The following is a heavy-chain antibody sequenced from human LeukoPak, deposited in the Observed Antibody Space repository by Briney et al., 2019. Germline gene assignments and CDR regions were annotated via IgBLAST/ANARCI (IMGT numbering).Heavy chain of an antibody. CDR2: ISYDGSNK. J-gene: IGHJ4*02. D-gene: IGHD1-26*01. V-gene: IGHV3-30*04. CDR1: GFTFTSYA. CDR3: ARVNTAVELLDY. Sequence: PGGSLRLSCAASGFTFTSYAMHWVRQAPGKGLEWVAVISYDGSNKYYADSVKGRFTISRDNSKNTLYLQMNSLRAEDTAVYYCARVNTAVELLDYWGQGTLVTVSS.